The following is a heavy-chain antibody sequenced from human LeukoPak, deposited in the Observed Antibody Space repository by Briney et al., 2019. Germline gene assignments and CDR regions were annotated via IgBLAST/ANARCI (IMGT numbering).Heavy chain of an antibody. CDR1: GFTFSSYG. CDR3: AADGWPRGETATIGVLVS. D-gene: IGHD5-18*01. CDR2: ISSRGGYT. Sequence: GGSLRLSCAASGFTFSSYGMSWVRQAPGKGLEWVSSISSRGGYTYYADSLKGRVTVSRDNAKNALYLQMNSLRVEDMGVYYCAADGWPRGETATIGVLVSWGQGTLVIVAS. V-gene: IGHV3-21*01. J-gene: IGHJ4*02.